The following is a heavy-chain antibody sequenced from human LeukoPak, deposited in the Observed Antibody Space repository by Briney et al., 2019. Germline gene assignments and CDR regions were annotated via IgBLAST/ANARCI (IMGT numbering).Heavy chain of an antibody. CDR1: GGSISSYY. J-gene: IGHJ4*02. CDR3: ARSQRWFDY. Sequence: SETLSLTCTVSGGSISSYYWSWIRQPPGKGLEWIGYIYYSGSTNYNPSLKSRVTISVDTSKNQFSLKLSSETAADTAVYYCARSQRWFDYWGQGTLVTVSS. D-gene: IGHD4-23*01. CDR2: IYYSGST. V-gene: IGHV4-59*01.